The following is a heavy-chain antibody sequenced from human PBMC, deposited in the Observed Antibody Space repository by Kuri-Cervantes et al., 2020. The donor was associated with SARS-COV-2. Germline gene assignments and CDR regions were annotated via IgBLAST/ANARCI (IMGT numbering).Heavy chain of an antibody. CDR1: GYTFTSYG. J-gene: IGHJ6*02. CDR3: ARGGYNLPYYYYHGMDV. CDR2: ISAYNGNT. Sequence: ASVNVSCKASGYTFTSYGISWVRQAPGQGLEWMGWISAYNGNTNYAQKFQGRVTITADESTSTAYMELSSLRSEDTAVYYCARGGYNLPYYYYHGMDVWGQGTTVTVSS. D-gene: IGHD5-24*01. V-gene: IGHV1-18*01.